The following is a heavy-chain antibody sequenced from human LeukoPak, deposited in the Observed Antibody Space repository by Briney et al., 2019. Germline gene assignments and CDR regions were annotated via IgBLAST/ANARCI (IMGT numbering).Heavy chain of an antibody. CDR1: GFTFSSYA. D-gene: IGHD4-23*01. J-gene: IGHJ3*02. Sequence: VGSLRLSCAASGFTFSSYAMSWVRQAPGKGLEWVSAISGSGGSTYYADSVKGRFTISRDNSKNTLYLQMNSLRAEDTAVYYCAKDTHGGNSHGDAFDIWGQGTMVTVSS. CDR2: ISGSGGST. CDR3: AKDTHGGNSHGDAFDI. V-gene: IGHV3-23*01.